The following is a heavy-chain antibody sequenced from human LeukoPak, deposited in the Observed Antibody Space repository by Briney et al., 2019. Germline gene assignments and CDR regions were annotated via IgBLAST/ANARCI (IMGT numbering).Heavy chain of an antibody. J-gene: IGHJ4*02. CDR2: IYYSGST. CDR3: ARTELRWLYFDY. D-gene: IGHD3-16*01. Sequence: ASGTLSLTCTVSGGSISSGGYYWSWIRQHPGKGLEWIGYIYYSGSTYYNPSLKSRVSISVDTSKNQFSLRLSSVTAADTAVYYCARTELRWLYFDYWGQGTLVTVPS. V-gene: IGHV4-31*03. CDR1: GGSISSGGYY.